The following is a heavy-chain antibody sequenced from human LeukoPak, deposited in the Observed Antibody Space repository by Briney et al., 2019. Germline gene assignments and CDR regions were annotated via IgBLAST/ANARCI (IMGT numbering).Heavy chain of an antibody. V-gene: IGHV4-39*01. CDR1: GGSITTSGHY. CDR2: IDYRERT. J-gene: IGHJ4*02. CDR3: ANYVSGTMRDY. D-gene: IGHD3-16*01. Sequence: SETLSLTCTVSGGSITTSGHYWGWIRQPPGKGLEWIGSIDYRERTTYNPSLKSRVTISADTSRNQVSLKLSSVTATDTAVYYCANYVSGTMRDYWGQGTLVTVSS.